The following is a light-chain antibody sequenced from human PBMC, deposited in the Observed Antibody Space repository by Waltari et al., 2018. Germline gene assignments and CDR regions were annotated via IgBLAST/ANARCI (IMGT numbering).Light chain of an antibody. CDR3: QTGGHGTWV. Sequence: QLVLTQSHSASASLGASVKLTCTLSSGHTTNIIAWLQQKPEKGPRYLMKVNSDGSHNKGVEIPDRFSGSSSGAERYLTISSLQSEDEADYYCQTGGHGTWVFGGGTRLTVL. CDR2: VNSDGSH. CDR1: SGHTTNI. J-gene: IGLJ3*02. V-gene: IGLV4-69*01.